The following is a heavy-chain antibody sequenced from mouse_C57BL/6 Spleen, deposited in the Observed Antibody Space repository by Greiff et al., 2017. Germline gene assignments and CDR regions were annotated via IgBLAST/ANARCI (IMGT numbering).Heavy chain of an antibody. CDR1: GYSITSGYY. Sequence: EVQLVESGPGLVKPSQSLSLTCSVTGYSITSGYYWNWIRQFPGNKLEWMGYISYDGSNNYNPSLKNRISITRDTSKNQFFLKLNSVTTEDTATYYCAREDYLRGFAYWGQGTLVTVSA. V-gene: IGHV3-6*01. CDR3: AREDYLRGFAY. D-gene: IGHD5-5*01. CDR2: ISYDGSN. J-gene: IGHJ3*01.